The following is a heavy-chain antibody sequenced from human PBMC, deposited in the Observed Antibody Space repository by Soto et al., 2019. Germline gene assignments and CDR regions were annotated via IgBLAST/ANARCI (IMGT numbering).Heavy chain of an antibody. CDR2: ISSSSSYI. CDR1: GFTFSSYS. CDR3: ARDRALQHNYDILTGLMDV. Sequence: GGSLRLSCAASGFTFSSYSMNWVRQAPGKGLEWVSSISSSSSYIYYADSVKGRFTISRDNAKNSLYLQMNSLRAEDTAVYYCARDRALQHNYDILTGLMDVWGQGTTVTVSS. D-gene: IGHD3-9*01. V-gene: IGHV3-21*01. J-gene: IGHJ6*02.